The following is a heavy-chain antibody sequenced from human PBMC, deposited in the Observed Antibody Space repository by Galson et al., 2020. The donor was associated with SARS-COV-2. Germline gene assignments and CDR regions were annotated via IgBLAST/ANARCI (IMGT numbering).Heavy chain of an antibody. Sequence: GGSLRLSCAASGFIFSNAWMSWVRQAPGKGLEWVCRIKSKTDGGTIDYAAPVKGRFTISRDDSKNTLYLQMNSLKTEDTAVYYCTTTPGRSLDIWGQGTMVTVSS. CDR3: TTTPGRSLDI. V-gene: IGHV3-15*01. CDR1: GFIFSNAW. J-gene: IGHJ3*02. D-gene: IGHD2-15*01. CDR2: IKSKTDGGTI.